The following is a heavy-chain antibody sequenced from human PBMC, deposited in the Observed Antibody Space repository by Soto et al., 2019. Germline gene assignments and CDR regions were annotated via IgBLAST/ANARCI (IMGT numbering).Heavy chain of an antibody. CDR1: GGSISSGGTGSY. J-gene: IGHJ1*01. CDR2: IYYTGNT. D-gene: IGHD2-2*01. Sequence: QVQLQESGPGLVKPSQTLSLTCTVSGGSISSGGTGSYWTLLRQLPGKGLEWIGYIYYTGNTYYTPSHRSRPTVSIDTTENQVSLKLTSVTAEDAAVYFSASGHDACQVRYWGQCTLVTVTS. V-gene: IGHV4-31*03. CDR3: ASGHDACQVRY.